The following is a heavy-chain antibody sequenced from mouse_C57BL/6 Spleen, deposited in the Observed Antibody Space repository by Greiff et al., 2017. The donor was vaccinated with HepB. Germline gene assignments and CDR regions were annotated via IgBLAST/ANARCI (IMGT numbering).Heavy chain of an antibody. CDR1: GYTFTSYW. Sequence: QVQLQQPGAELVRPGTSVKLSCKASGYTFTSYWMHWVKQRPGQGLEWIGVIDPSDSYTNYNQKFKGKATLTVDTSSSTAYMQLSSLTSEDSAVYCCARKGGGYYYFDYWGQGTTLTVSS. D-gene: IGHD2-3*01. V-gene: IGHV1-59*01. CDR3: ARKGGGYYYFDY. J-gene: IGHJ2*01. CDR2: IDPSDSYT.